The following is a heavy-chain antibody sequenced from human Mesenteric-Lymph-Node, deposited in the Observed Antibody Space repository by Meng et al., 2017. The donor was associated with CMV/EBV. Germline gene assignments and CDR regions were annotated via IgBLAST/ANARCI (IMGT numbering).Heavy chain of an antibody. V-gene: IGHV4-34*01. CDR1: GGSFSGYY. Sequence: GSLRLSCAVYGGSFSGYYWSWIRQPPGKGLEWIGEINHSGSTNYNPSLKSRVTISVDTSKNQSSLKLSSVTAADTAVYYCARLGKYSSSSGNWFDPWGQGTLVTVSS. J-gene: IGHJ5*02. D-gene: IGHD6-6*01. CDR2: INHSGST. CDR3: ARLGKYSSSSGNWFDP.